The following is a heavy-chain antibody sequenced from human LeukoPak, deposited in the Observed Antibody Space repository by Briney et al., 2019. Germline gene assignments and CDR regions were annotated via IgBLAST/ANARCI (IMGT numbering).Heavy chain of an antibody. J-gene: IGHJ6*02. D-gene: IGHD6-19*01. Sequence: GGSLRLSCAASGFTFSSYSMNWVRQAPGKGLEWASSISSSSSYIYYADSVKGRFTISRDNAKNSLYLQMNSLRAEDTAVYYCARDLKDQWLVRGAYYYGMDVWGQGTTVTVSS. CDR3: ARDLKDQWLVRGAYYYGMDV. CDR2: ISSSSSYI. CDR1: GFTFSSYS. V-gene: IGHV3-21*01.